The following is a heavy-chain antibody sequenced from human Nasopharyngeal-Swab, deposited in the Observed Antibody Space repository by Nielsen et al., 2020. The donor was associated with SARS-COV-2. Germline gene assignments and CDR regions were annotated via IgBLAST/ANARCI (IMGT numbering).Heavy chain of an antibody. D-gene: IGHD3-3*01. CDR2: ISAYNGNT. J-gene: IGHJ6*02. CDR1: GYTFTSYG. CDR3: ARSPSYYDFWSGYYTGYYYGMDV. Sequence: ASVKVSCKASGYTFTSYGISWVRQAPGQGLEWMGWISAYNGNTNYAQKLQGRVTMTTDTSTSTAHMELRSLRSDDTAVYYCARSPSYYDFWSGYYTGYYYGMDVWGQGTTVTVSS. V-gene: IGHV1-18*01.